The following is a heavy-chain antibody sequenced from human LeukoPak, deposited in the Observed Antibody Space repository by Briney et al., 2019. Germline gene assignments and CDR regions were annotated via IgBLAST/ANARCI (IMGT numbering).Heavy chain of an antibody. CDR1: GFTFSSFW. Sequence: PGRSLRLSCAASGFTFSSFWMGWVRQAPGKGLEWVASIKFDESEKHHVDSVEGRFTISRDNAKSSLYLQMNSLRAEDTAVYFCSRVTTNGYFEYWGQGTLVTVSS. D-gene: IGHD1-1*01. CDR2: IKFDESEK. CDR3: SRVTTNGYFEY. J-gene: IGHJ4*02. V-gene: IGHV3-7*04.